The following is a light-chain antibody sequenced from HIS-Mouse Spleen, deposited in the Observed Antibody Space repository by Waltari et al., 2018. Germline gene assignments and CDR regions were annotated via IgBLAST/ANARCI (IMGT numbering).Light chain of an antibody. J-gene: IGKJ3*01. Sequence: IQLTQSPSSLSASVGDRVSITCQASQGISSALAWYQQKPGKAPKPLIYDASSLESGVPSRLSGSGSGTDVTLTSSRLQPEDFATYYWQQFKSYPFTFGPGTKVDIK. CDR2: DAS. V-gene: IGKV1-13*02. CDR3: QQFKSYPFT. CDR1: QGISSA.